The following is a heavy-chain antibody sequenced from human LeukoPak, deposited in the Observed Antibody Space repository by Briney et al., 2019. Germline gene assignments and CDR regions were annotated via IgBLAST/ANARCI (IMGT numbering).Heavy chain of an antibody. CDR3: ARGRRWIQLGKGYYYMDV. V-gene: IGHV4-34*01. CDR2: INHSGST. CDR1: GGSFSGYY. D-gene: IGHD5-18*01. J-gene: IGHJ6*03. Sequence: SETLSLTCAVYGGSFSGYYWSWIRQPPGKGLEWIGEINHSGSTNYNPSLKSRVTISVDTSKNQFSLKLSSVTAADTAVYYCARGRRWIQLGKGYYYMDVWGKGTTVTASS.